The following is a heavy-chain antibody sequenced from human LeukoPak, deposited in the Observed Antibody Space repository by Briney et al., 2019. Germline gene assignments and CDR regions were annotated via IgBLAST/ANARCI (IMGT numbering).Heavy chain of an antibody. V-gene: IGHV4-38-2*02. Sequence: KTSETLSLTCAVSGYSISSGYYWGWIRQPPGKGLEWIGSIYHSGSTYYNPSLKSRVTISVDTSKNQFSLKLSSVTAADTAVYYCAREGEYSSTYNWFDPWGQGTLVTVSS. CDR3: AREGEYSSTYNWFDP. CDR2: IYHSGST. CDR1: GYSISSGYY. D-gene: IGHD6-6*01. J-gene: IGHJ5*02.